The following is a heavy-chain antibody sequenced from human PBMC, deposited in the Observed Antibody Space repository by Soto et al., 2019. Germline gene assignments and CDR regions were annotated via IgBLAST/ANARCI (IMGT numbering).Heavy chain of an antibody. J-gene: IGHJ4*02. CDR1: GFSLNTGGVG. Sequence: QITLKESGPTVVKPTQTLTLTCSLSGFSLNTGGVGVGWIRQPPGRALEWLAVIYWDDDKSWNPSLRDRLTINRAPRDDQVSLAATNTDPVATGTFYCARSRGVFSGGGTTPYFESWGQGTLVTVSS. CDR3: ARSRGVFSGGGTTPYFES. D-gene: IGHD3-10*01. CDR2: IYWDDDK. V-gene: IGHV2-5*02.